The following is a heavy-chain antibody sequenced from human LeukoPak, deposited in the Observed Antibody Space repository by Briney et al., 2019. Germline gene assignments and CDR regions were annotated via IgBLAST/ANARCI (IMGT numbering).Heavy chain of an antibody. V-gene: IGHV3-48*03. Sequence: PGGTLRLSCAASGFTFSSYEMNWVRQASGKGLEWISYISNSGSTVYYPDSVKGRFTISRDNSKNTLYLEMNSLRPEDTAVYYCAKKLSGSYEEGIQHWGQGTLVTVSS. D-gene: IGHD1-26*01. CDR3: AKKLSGSYEEGIQH. J-gene: IGHJ1*01. CDR2: ISNSGSTV. CDR1: GFTFSSYE.